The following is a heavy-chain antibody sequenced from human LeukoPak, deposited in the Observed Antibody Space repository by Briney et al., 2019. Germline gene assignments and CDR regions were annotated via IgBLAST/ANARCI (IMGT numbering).Heavy chain of an antibody. CDR3: ARESGSYYDAFDI. CDR2: ISSSSSYI. V-gene: IGHV3-21*01. CDR1: GFTFSSYS. Sequence: GGSLRLSCAASGFTFSSYSMNWVRQAPGQGLEWVSSISSSSSYIYYADSVKGRFTISRDNAKNSLYLQMNSLRAEDTAVYYCARESGSYYDAFDIWGQGTMVTVSS. D-gene: IGHD1-26*01. J-gene: IGHJ3*02.